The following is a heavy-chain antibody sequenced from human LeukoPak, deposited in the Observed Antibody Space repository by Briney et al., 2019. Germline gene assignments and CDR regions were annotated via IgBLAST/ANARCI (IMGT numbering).Heavy chain of an antibody. D-gene: IGHD4-17*01. CDR2: ISGSGGST. CDR3: AKVTGWRAVTTFTFDY. J-gene: IGHJ4*02. CDR1: GFTFSSYG. V-gene: IGHV3-23*01. Sequence: RTGGSLRLSCAASGFTFSSYGMSWVRQAPGKGLEWVSAISGSGGSTYYADSVKGRFTISRDNSKNTLYLQMNSLRAEDTAVYYCAKVTGWRAVTTFTFDYWGQGTLVTVSS.